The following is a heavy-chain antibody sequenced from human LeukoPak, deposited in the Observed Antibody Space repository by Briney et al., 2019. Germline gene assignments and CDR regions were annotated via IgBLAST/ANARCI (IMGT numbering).Heavy chain of an antibody. CDR3: AGSFGDVKNF. CDR2: INSDGINT. J-gene: IGHJ4*01. Sequence: GGSLRLSCAASGFTFSSYSLNWVRQAPGKGLVWVSRINSDGINTSYADSVKGRFTISRDNAKNTLNLQMNSQRAEDTAVYYCAGSFGDVKNFWGQGTLVTVSS. D-gene: IGHD3-10*01. V-gene: IGHV3-74*01. CDR1: GFTFSSYS.